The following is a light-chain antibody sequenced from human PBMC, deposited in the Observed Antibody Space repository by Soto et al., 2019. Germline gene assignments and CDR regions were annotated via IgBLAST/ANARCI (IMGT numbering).Light chain of an antibody. Sequence: ALTQPAYVSGSPGQSITISCTGTSSDVGGYNYVSWYQQHPGKAPKLMIYDVSNRPSGVSNRFSGSKSGNTASLTISGLQAEDEADYYCSSYTSSSTLVFGTGTKVTVL. CDR3: SSYTSSSTLV. CDR2: DVS. J-gene: IGLJ1*01. V-gene: IGLV2-14*01. CDR1: SSDVGGYNY.